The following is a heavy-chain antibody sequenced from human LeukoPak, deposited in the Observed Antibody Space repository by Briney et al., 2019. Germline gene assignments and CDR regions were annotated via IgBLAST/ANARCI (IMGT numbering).Heavy chain of an antibody. CDR3: ARGYYDSSGYWLY. CDR2: ISYDGSNK. Sequence: GGSLRLSCAASGFTFSSYAMHWVRQAPGKGLEWVAVISYDGSNKYYADSVKGRFTISRDNSKNTLYLQMNSLRAEDTAVYYCARGYYDSSGYWLYWGQGTLVTVSS. D-gene: IGHD3-22*01. J-gene: IGHJ4*02. V-gene: IGHV3-30-3*01. CDR1: GFTFSSYA.